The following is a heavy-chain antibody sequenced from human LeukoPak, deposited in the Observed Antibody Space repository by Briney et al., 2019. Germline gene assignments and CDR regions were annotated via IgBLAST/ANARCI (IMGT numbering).Heavy chain of an antibody. CDR2: MNPNSDTT. CDR1: GYTLTTFD. CDR3: AILASAAQTYYYYGMDV. J-gene: IGHJ6*02. Sequence: ASVKVSCKASGYTLTTFDINWVRQATGQGLEWMGWMNPNSDTTGYAQKFQGRVTMTWHTSIGTAYMELSSLRSEDTAVYYCAILASAAQTYYYYGMDVWGQGTTVTVSS. V-gene: IGHV1-8*01. D-gene: IGHD6-13*01.